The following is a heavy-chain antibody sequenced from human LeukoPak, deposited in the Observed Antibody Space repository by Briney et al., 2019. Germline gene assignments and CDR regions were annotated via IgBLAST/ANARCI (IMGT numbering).Heavy chain of an antibody. CDR2: IHYSGST. D-gene: IGHD6-6*01. V-gene: IGHV4-59*01. Sequence: PSETLSLTCTVSGGSISSYYWSWIRQPPGKGLEWIGYIHYSGSTNYNPSLKSRVTISVDTSKNQFSLKLSSVTAADTAVYYCARNGGLVEQGAFDIWGQGTMVTVSS. CDR3: ARNGGLVEQGAFDI. J-gene: IGHJ3*02. CDR1: GGSISSYY.